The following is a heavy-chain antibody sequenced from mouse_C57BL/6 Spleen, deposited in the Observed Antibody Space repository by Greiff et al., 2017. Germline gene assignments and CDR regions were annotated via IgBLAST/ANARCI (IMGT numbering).Heavy chain of an antibody. CDR3: EKRGCGYDWFAY. D-gene: IGHD2-2*01. V-gene: IGHV1-63*01. Sequence: VKLQESGAELVRPGTSVKMSCKASGYTFTNYWIGWAKQRPGHGLEWIGDIYPGGGYTNYNEKFKGKATLTADKSSSTAYMQFSSLTSEDTAVYDCEKRGCGYDWFAYWGQGTLVTVSA. CDR2: IYPGGGYT. CDR1: GYTFTNYW. J-gene: IGHJ3*01.